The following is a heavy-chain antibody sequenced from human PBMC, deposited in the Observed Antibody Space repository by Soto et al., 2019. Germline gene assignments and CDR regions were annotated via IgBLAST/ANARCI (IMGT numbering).Heavy chain of an antibody. CDR3: AKAKEYDYVWGSYRYYFDY. D-gene: IGHD3-16*02. CDR2: ISGSGGST. V-gene: IGHV3-23*01. CDR1: GFTFSSYA. J-gene: IGHJ4*02. Sequence: GESLKISCAASGFTFSSYAMSWVRQAPGKGLEWVSAISGSGGSTYYADSVKGRFTISRDNSKNTLYLQMNSLRAEDTAVYYCAKAKEYDYVWGSYRYYFDYWGQGTLVTVSS.